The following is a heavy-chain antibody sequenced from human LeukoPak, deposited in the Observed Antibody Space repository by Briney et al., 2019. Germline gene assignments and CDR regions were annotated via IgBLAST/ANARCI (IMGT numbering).Heavy chain of an antibody. CDR2: IYYSGST. CDR3: ARRPDYYDSGGYY. V-gene: IGHV4-39*01. CDR1: GGSISSSSYY. J-gene: IGHJ4*02. Sequence: SETLSLTCTVSGGSISSSSYYWGWIRQPPGKGLEWIGSIYYSGSTYYNPSLKSRVTISVDTSKNQFSLKLSSVTAADTAVYYCARRPDYYDSGGYYWGQGTLVTVSS. D-gene: IGHD3-22*01.